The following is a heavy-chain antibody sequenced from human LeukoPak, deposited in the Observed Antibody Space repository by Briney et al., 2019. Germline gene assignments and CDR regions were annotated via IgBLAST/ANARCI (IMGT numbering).Heavy chain of an antibody. CDR1: GFTFSSYA. J-gene: IGHJ1*01. Sequence: GGSLRLSCAASGFTFSSYAMSWVRQAPGKGLEWVSAISGSGGSTYYADSVKGRFTISRGNSKNTLYLQMNSLRAEDTAVYYCAKGRLTFPGIAAAGGSQHWGQGTLVTVSS. CDR3: AKGRLTFPGIAAAGGSQH. D-gene: IGHD6-13*01. V-gene: IGHV3-23*01. CDR2: ISGSGGST.